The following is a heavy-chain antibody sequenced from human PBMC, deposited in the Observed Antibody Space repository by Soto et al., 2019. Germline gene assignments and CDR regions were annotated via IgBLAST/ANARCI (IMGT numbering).Heavy chain of an antibody. J-gene: IGHJ5*02. D-gene: IGHD1-26*01. Sequence: GGSLRLSCAVSGFIFSNYGMHWVRQAPGKGLEWVAGITHDGSMQYYVDSVKGRFTLSRDNSKNTLYLQMNILRAEDTAVYYCVRSYSGTYGCFDPWGQGTLVTVS. CDR2: ITHDGSMQ. V-gene: IGHV3-30*03. CDR1: GFIFSNYG. CDR3: VRSYSGTYGCFDP.